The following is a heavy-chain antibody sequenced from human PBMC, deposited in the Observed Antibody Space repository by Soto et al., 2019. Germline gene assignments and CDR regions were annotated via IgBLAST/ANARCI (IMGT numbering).Heavy chain of an antibody. CDR2: IYSGGST. D-gene: IGHD5-12*01. CDR1: GFSVSNKY. CDR3: ARASSTYDYGFDY. J-gene: IGHJ4*02. Sequence: GSLRLSCAASGFSVSNKYISWVRQAPGKGLEWVSVIYSGGSTYYADSVKGRFTISRDNSKNTLYLQMNSLRAEDSAVFYCARASSTYDYGFDYWGQGTLVTVSS. V-gene: IGHV3-66*01.